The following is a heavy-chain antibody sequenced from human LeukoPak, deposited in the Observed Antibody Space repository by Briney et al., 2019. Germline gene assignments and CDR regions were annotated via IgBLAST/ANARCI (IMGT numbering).Heavy chain of an antibody. D-gene: IGHD6-19*01. Sequence: PSETLSFTCTVSGGSISTYYWSWIRQPPGKGLEWIGYIYYSGSTNYNPSLKSRVTISVDTSKNQFSLKLSSVTAADTAVYYCARSSGWGGYNWFDPWGQGTLVTVSS. V-gene: IGHV4-59*01. J-gene: IGHJ5*02. CDR2: IYYSGST. CDR3: ARSSGWGGYNWFDP. CDR1: GGSISTYY.